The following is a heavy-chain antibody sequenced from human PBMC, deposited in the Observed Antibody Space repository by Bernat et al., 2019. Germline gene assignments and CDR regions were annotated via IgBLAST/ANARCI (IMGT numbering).Heavy chain of an antibody. J-gene: IGHJ6*02. V-gene: IGHV3-21*01. CDR1: GFTFSRYS. D-gene: IGHD1-26*01. CDR2: ISSGSSYR. CDR3: ASVWGGGRYPDYYYYGMDV. Sequence: EVQLVESGGGLVKPGGSLRLSCAASGFTFSRYSMNWVRQALGKGLDWVSSISSGSSYRYYSDSVKGRFTISRDNAKNSLYLQMNSLRAEDTAVYYCASVWGGGRYPDYYYYGMDVWGQGTTVTVSS.